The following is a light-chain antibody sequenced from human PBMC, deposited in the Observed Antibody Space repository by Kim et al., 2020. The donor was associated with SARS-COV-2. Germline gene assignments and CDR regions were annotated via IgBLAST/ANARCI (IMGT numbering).Light chain of an antibody. CDR2: YDS. CDR1: NIGSKS. CDR3: QVWDSSSDHPRV. V-gene: IGLV3-21*04. Sequence: SYELTQPPSVSVAPGKTARITCGGNNIGSKSVHWYQQKPGQAPVLVIYYDSDRPSGIPERFSGSNSGNTATLTISMVEAGDEADYYCQVWDSSSDHPRVFGGGTQLTVL. J-gene: IGLJ2*01.